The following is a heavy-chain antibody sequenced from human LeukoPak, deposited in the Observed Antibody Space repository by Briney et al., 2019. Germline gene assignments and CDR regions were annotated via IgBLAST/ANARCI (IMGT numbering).Heavy chain of an antibody. CDR1: GYTFTSYY. V-gene: IGHV1-46*01. J-gene: IGHJ6*02. Sequence: ASVKVSCKASGYTFTSYYMHWVRQAPGQGLEWMGIINPSGGSTSYAQKFQGRVTMTRDTSTSTVYMELSSLRSEDTAVYYCARRIAAAGDYYYGMDVWGQGTTVTVSS. D-gene: IGHD6-13*01. CDR3: ARRIAAAGDYYYGMDV. CDR2: INPSGGST.